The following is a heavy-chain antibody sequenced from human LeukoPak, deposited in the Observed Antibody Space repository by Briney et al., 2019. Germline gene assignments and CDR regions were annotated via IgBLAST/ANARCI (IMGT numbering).Heavy chain of an antibody. CDR1: GYTFTSYG. J-gene: IGHJ4*02. Sequence: GESLKVSCKASGYTFTSYGISWVRQAPGQGLEWVGWISAYNGNTNYAQKLQGRVTMTTDTSTSTAYMELRSLRSDDTAVYYCARDPQQLVGATGGGFDYWGQGTLVTVSS. CDR2: ISAYNGNT. D-gene: IGHD1-26*01. V-gene: IGHV1-18*01. CDR3: ARDPQQLVGATGGGFDY.